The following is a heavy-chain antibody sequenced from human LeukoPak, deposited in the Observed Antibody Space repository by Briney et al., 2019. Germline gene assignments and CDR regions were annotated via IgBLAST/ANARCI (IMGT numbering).Heavy chain of an antibody. CDR1: GYSISSGYY. J-gene: IGHJ4*02. Sequence: PSETLSLTCTVSGYSISSGYYWGWIRQPPGKGLEWIGSIYHSGSTYYNPSLKSRVTISVDTSKNQFSLKLSSVTAADTAVYYCAATSVSYFDYWGQGTLVTVSS. D-gene: IGHD5-24*01. V-gene: IGHV4-38-2*02. CDR3: AATSVSYFDY. CDR2: IYHSGST.